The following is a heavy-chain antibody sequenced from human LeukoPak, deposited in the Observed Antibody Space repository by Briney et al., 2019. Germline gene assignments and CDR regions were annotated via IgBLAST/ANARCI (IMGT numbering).Heavy chain of an antibody. Sequence: SETLSLTCTVSGGSISSSSYNWAWIRQPPGTGLEWIGSIYYSGSTYYNPSLKSRVTISVDTSKNQFSLKLSSVTAADTAVYYCATIGYNYELDYWGQGTQVTVSS. CDR2: IYYSGST. V-gene: IGHV4-39*01. CDR1: GGSISSSSYN. D-gene: IGHD5-18*01. J-gene: IGHJ4*02. CDR3: ATIGYNYELDY.